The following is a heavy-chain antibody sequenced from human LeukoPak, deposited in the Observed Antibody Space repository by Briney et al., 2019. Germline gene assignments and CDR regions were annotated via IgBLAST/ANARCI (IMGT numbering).Heavy chain of an antibody. CDR3: TKAGCTGTRCYENC. D-gene: IGHD2-2*01. Sequence: GGSLRLSCAASGFIFSDYAMKWVRQAPGKGLEWVSVISGGSFDTYYADSVKGRFTISRDNSKNTLYLQMNSLRAEDTAVYYCTKAGCTGTRCYENCWGQGTLVTVSS. CDR2: ISGGSFDT. J-gene: IGHJ4*02. V-gene: IGHV3-23*01. CDR1: GFIFSDYA.